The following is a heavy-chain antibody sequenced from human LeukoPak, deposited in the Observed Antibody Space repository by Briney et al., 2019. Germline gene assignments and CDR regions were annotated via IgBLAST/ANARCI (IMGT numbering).Heavy chain of an antibody. CDR2: IKQDGSEK. V-gene: IGHV3-7*03. Sequence: GGSLRLSCAASGFTFSSYWMSWVRQAPGKGLEWAANIKQDGSEKYYVDSVKGRFTISRDNAKNSLYLQMNSLRAEDTAVYYCAIFWSGYYGYYFDYWGQGTLVTVSS. CDR3: AIFWSGYYGYYFDY. D-gene: IGHD3-3*01. J-gene: IGHJ4*02. CDR1: GFTFSSYW.